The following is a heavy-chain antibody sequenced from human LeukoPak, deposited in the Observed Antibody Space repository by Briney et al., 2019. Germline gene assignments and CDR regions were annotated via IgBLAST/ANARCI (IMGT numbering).Heavy chain of an antibody. J-gene: IGHJ4*02. CDR2: IKQDGSEK. Sequence: PGGSLRLSCAASGFTFSSYWMSWVRQAPGKGLEWVANIKQDGSEKYYVDSVKGRFTISRDNAKNSLYLQMNSLRAEDTAVYYCASKIWGDYSDYWGQGTLVTVSS. CDR3: ASKIWGDYSDY. V-gene: IGHV3-7*01. D-gene: IGHD3-16*01. CDR1: GFTFSSYW.